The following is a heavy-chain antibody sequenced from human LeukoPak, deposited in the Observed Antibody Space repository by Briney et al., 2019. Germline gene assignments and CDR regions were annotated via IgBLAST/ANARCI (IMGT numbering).Heavy chain of an antibody. Sequence: ASVKVSCKASGGTFSSYAISWVRQAPGQGLEWMGGIIPIFGTANYAQKFQGRVTITADESTSTAYMELSSLRSEDTAVYYCASKGEHYGDYDYWGQGTLVTVSS. J-gene: IGHJ4*02. CDR1: GGTFSSYA. D-gene: IGHD4-17*01. CDR2: IIPIFGTA. CDR3: ASKGEHYGDYDY. V-gene: IGHV1-69*01.